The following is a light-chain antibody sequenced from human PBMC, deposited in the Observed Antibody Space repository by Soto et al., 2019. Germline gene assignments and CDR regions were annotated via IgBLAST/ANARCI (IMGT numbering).Light chain of an antibody. CDR3: CSYAGTYSYV. CDR2: DVS. V-gene: IGLV2-11*01. CDR1: SSDVGAYNY. J-gene: IGLJ1*01. Sequence: QSVLTQPRSVSGSPGQSVTISCTGTSSDVGAYNYVSWYQQHPGKAPKFMIYDVSKRPSGVPDRFSGSKSGNTASLTISGLQAEHEADYSCCSYAGTYSYVFGTGTKVTV.